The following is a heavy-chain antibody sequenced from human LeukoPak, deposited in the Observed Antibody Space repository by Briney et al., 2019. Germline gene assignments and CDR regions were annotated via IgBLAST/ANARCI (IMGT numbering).Heavy chain of an antibody. CDR3: AKSSIAASGDYYCCGMDV. J-gene: IGHJ6*02. CDR2: ICGSCCST. Sequence: GGSLSLSCAASGFPYSSYYVHWVRRAPGKALEWVSDICGSCCSTYYADSVKGRFTIPRHISKHALYLQINSLRPEHTPVYYCAKSSIAASGDYYCCGMDVWGQGTTVTVSS. D-gene: IGHD6-13*01. CDR1: GFPYSSYY. V-gene: IGHV3-23*01.